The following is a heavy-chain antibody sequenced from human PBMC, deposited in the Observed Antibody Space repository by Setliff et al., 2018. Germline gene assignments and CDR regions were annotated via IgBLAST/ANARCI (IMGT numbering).Heavy chain of an antibody. CDR2: INPSGGLT. Sequence: ASVKVSCKASGYTLTNYYMHWVRQAPGQGLEWMGIINPSGGLTRYAQKFQGRVTMTRDTSTSTVYMEVISLRSEDTAVYFCARGCSSGSCYPHDVFAIWGQGTMVTVSS. D-gene: IGHD2-15*01. CDR3: ARGCSSGSCYPHDVFAI. V-gene: IGHV1-46*01. J-gene: IGHJ3*02. CDR1: GYTLTNYY.